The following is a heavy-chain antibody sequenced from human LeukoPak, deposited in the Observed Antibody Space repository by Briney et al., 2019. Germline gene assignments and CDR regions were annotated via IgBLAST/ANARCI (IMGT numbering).Heavy chain of an antibody. CDR3: ARVGTVVVAAAARKYYYGMDV. Sequence: GGSLRLSCAASGFTFSSSAMNWVRQAPGRGLEWVSSIGSSDNYIYYADSVKGRFTISRDSAKNSLYLQMNSLRAEDTAVYYCARVGTVVVAAAARKYYYGMDVWGQGTTVTVS. V-gene: IGHV3-21*01. J-gene: IGHJ6*02. CDR2: IGSSDNYI. CDR1: GFTFSSSA. D-gene: IGHD2-15*01.